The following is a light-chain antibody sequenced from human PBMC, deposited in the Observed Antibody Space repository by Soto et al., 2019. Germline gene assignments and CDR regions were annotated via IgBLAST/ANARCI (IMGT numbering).Light chain of an antibody. Sequence: VRTQSPATLSVSPGERATLSCRASQSVSSNLAWYQQKAGQAPRLLIYGASSRATGIPDRFSGSGSGTDFTLTISRLEPEDFAVYYCQQYGSSPITFGQGTRLEIK. CDR1: QSVSSN. CDR3: QQYGSSPIT. CDR2: GAS. J-gene: IGKJ5*01. V-gene: IGKV3-20*01.